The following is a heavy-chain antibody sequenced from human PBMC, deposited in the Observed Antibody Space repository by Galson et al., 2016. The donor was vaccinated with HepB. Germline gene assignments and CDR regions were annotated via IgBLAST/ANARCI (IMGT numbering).Heavy chain of an antibody. D-gene: IGHD3-10*01. Sequence: TLSLTCTVSGGSISSEIYTWNWIRQHPGKGLEWIGYIYYSGTTYYNPSLQSRVTISVDTSKNQFSLKLSSVTVADTAVYYCTRDPYGSGVWDWGGMDVWGQGTTVTVSS. CDR3: TRDPYGSGVWDWGGMDV. J-gene: IGHJ6*02. CDR1: GGSISSEIYT. CDR2: IYYSGTT. V-gene: IGHV4-31*03.